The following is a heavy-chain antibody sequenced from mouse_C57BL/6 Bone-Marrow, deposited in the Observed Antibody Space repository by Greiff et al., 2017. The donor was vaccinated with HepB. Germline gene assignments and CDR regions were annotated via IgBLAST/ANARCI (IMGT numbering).Heavy chain of an antibody. CDR1: GFTFSTSG. V-gene: IGHV5-6*01. J-gene: IGHJ2*01. Sequence: EVQLVESGGDLVKPGGPLKLSCAASGFTFSTSGMSWVRQTPDRRLEWVATINTGGTYTYYADSVRGRFTISKDSAKNTLFLLMSSLKSEDSAIYYCTRDRFDYYFDYWGQGTTLTVSS. CDR2: INTGGTYT. CDR3: TRDRFDYYFDY. D-gene: IGHD2-14*01.